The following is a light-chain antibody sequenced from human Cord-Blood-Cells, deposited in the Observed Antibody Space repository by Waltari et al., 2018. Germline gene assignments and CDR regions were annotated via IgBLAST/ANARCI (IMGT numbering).Light chain of an antibody. CDR2: KAS. V-gene: IGKV1-5*03. CDR3: QQLKGDPGA. J-gene: IGKJ1*01. Sequence: DIQMTQSPSTLTAPVGARVTITCRASQSISSWLAWYQQKPGKAPKLLIYKASSLESVVPSRFSGSVSGTEFTLTISSRQPDVCATYYGQQLKGDPGAFGQGTKVES. CDR1: QSISSW.